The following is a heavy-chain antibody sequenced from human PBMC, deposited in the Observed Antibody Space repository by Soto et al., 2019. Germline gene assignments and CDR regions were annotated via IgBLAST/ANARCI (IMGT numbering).Heavy chain of an antibody. CDR2: IKQDGSEK. V-gene: IGHV3-7*01. J-gene: IGHJ6*01. Sequence: EVQLVESGGGLVQPGGSLRLSCAASGFTFSSYWMSWVRQAPGKGLEWVANIKQDGSEKYYVDSVKGRFTISRDNAKNSLYLQMNSLRAEDTAVYYCARDPNIVLVPAAVRSYYYYYGMDVW. D-gene: IGHD2-2*01. CDR1: GFTFSSYW. CDR3: ARDPNIVLVPAAVRSYYYYYGMDV.